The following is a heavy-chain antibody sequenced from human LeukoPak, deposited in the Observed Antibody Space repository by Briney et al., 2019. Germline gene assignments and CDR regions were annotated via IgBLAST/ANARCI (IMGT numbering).Heavy chain of an antibody. CDR2: IYYSGST. V-gene: IGHV4-59*01. CDR3: AGSGSLMVYANPFDP. Sequence: EPSETLSLTCTVSGGSISSYYWSWIRQAPGKGLEWIGYIYYSGSTNYNPSLKSRVTISVDTSKNQFSLKLSSVTAADTAVYYCAGSGSLMVYANPFDPWGQGPLVTVSS. D-gene: IGHD2-8*01. CDR1: GGSISSYY. J-gene: IGHJ5*02.